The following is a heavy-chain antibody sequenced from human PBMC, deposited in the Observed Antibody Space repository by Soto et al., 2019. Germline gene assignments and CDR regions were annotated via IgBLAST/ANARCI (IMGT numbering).Heavy chain of an antibody. J-gene: IGHJ5*02. CDR3: GRYCTNTRCRGGYYLDL. CDR1: GDSFTNYA. D-gene: IGHD2-8*01. V-gene: IGHV1-69*01. Sequence: QVLLVQSGAEMKQPGSSVSVSCRASGDSFTNYAFTWVRQAPGQGPEWLGGIILALGTPHYSQRFQGRLTITADGSSSTVYMEVGSLRRDDTAVYYCGRYCTNTRCRGGYYLDLWGQGTLLTVSS. CDR2: IILALGTP.